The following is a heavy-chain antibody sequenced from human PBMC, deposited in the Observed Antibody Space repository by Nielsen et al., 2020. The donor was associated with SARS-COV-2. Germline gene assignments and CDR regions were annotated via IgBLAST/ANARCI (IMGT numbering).Heavy chain of an antibody. CDR1: GYSFTSYW. Sequence: GESLKISCKGSGYSFTSYWISWVRQMPGKGLEWMGRIDPSDSYTNYSPSFQGHVTISADKSISTAYLQWSSLKASDTAMYYCARLGGSMTTVTTLDDTDAFDIWGQGTMVTVSS. V-gene: IGHV5-10-1*01. J-gene: IGHJ3*02. D-gene: IGHD4-17*01. CDR2: IDPSDSYT. CDR3: ARLGGSMTTVTTLDDTDAFDI.